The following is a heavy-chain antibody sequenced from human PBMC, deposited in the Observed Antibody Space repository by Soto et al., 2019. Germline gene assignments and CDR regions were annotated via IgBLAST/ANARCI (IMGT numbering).Heavy chain of an antibody. D-gene: IGHD3-22*01. CDR1: GYTFTSTW. CDR2: INPYGGAA. J-gene: IGHJ4*02. V-gene: IGHV1-46*01. Sequence: GASVKVSCKASGYTFTSTWMHWVRQAPGQGLEWMGIINPYGGAATYAEKFQGRVTMTRDTSTATDYMELNSLKTEDTAVYYCTTDPAGHYYDSSGYPGVSDYWGQGTLVTVSS. CDR3: TTDPAGHYYDSSGYPGVSDY.